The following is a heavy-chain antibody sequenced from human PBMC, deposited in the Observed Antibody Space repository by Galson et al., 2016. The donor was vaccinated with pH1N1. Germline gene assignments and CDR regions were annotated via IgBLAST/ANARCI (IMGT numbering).Heavy chain of an antibody. D-gene: IGHD1-26*01. Sequence: SLRLSCAASGFTFSNYWMHWVRQAPGKGLVWVSHINSDGSRTDYADSVKGRFTISRDNAKNTLYVQMNSLRVEDTAVYYCVRALSGDQGCWGQGILVTVSS. CDR2: INSDGSRT. CDR3: VRALSGDQGC. V-gene: IGHV3-74*01. J-gene: IGHJ4*02. CDR1: GFTFSNYW.